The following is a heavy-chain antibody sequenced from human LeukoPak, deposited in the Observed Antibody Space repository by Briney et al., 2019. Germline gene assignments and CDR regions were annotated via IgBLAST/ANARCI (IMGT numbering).Heavy chain of an antibody. J-gene: IGHJ4*02. V-gene: IGHV1-18*01. Sequence: ASVKVSCKASGYTFTSYAMNWVRQAPGQGLEWMGWISAYNGNTNYAQKLQGRVTMTTDTSTSTAYMELRSLRSDDTAVYYCARALGYYDFWSGYRQYFDYWGQGTLVTVSS. CDR3: ARALGYYDFWSGYRQYFDY. D-gene: IGHD3-3*01. CDR1: GYTFTSYA. CDR2: ISAYNGNT.